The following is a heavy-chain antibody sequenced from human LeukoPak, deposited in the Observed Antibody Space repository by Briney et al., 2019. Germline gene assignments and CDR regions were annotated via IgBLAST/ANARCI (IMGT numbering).Heavy chain of an antibody. CDR3: ARDAHSNYYYYYGMDV. Sequence: GGSLRLSCAASGFTVSSNYMSWVRQAPGKGLEWVAVIWYDGSNKYYADSVKGRFTISRDNSKNTLYLQMNSLRAEDTAVYYCARDAHSNYYYYYGMDVWGQGTTVTVSS. CDR2: IWYDGSNK. J-gene: IGHJ6*02. CDR1: GFTVSSNY. D-gene: IGHD4-11*01. V-gene: IGHV3-33*08.